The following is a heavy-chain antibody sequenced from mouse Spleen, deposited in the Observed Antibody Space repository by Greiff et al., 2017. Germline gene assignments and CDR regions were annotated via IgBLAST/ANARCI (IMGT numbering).Heavy chain of an antibody. CDR2: ISYDGSN. J-gene: IGHJ3*01. CDR1: GYSITSGYY. V-gene: IGHV3-6*01. CDR3: AREEGYDEAY. D-gene: IGHD2-14*01. Sequence: EVHLVESGPGLVKPSQSLSLTCSVTGYSITSGYYWNWIRQFPGNKLEWMGYISYDGSNNYNPSLKNRISITRDTSKNQFFLKLNSVTTEDTATYYCAREEGYDEAYWGQGTLVTVSA.